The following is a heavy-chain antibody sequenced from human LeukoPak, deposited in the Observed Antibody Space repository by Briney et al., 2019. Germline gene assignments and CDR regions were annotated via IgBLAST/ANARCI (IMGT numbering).Heavy chain of an antibody. CDR2: FDPEDGET. J-gene: IGHJ4*02. V-gene: IGHV1-24*01. CDR1: GYTLTELS. D-gene: IGHD3-22*01. CDR3: ATDLAYYDSSGYDL. Sequence: ASVKVSCKVSGYTLTELSMHWVRQAPGKGLEWRGGFDPEDGETIYAQKFQGRVTMTEDTSTDTAYMELSSLRSEDTAVYYCATDLAYYDSSGYDLWGQGTLVTVSS.